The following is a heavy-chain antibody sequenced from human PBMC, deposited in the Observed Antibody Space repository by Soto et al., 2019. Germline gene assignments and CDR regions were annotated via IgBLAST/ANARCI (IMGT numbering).Heavy chain of an antibody. CDR2: MNPFSGNA. Sequence: QVQLVQSGAEVKKPGASVRVSCKASGYTFTSYDIYWVRQATGQGLEWMGWMNPFSGNAVYTQKFQNIVTVTRYTTINTYYMEMSGLRSEDTAVYYCTRGQGNHWGQGSLVTVSS. CDR1: GYTFTSYD. CDR3: TRGQGNH. V-gene: IGHV1-8*01. J-gene: IGHJ4*02.